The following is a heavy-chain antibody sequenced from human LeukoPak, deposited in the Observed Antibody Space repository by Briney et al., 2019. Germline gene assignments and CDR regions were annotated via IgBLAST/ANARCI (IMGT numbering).Heavy chain of an antibody. D-gene: IGHD5-12*01. V-gene: IGHV1-69*04. Sequence: SVKLSCKASGGTFSSYAISWVRQAPGQGLEWMGRIIPIFGIANYAQKFQGRVTITADKSTSTVYMELSSLRSEDTAVYYCARVPYSTQLVAWFDPWGQGTLVTVSS. CDR3: ARVPYSTQLVAWFDP. J-gene: IGHJ5*02. CDR1: GGTFSSYA. CDR2: IIPIFGIA.